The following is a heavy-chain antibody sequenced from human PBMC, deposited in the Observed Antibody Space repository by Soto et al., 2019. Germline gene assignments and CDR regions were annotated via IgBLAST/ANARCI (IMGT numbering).Heavy chain of an antibody. D-gene: IGHD3-10*01. CDR2: INSDGSTI. Sequence: GGSLRLSCAASGFTFSPFWMHWVRQAPGKGLGWLSHINSDGSTIVYADSVKGRFAISRDNAKNTLYLQMNSLRVEDTAVYYCVRDRGHPDSFDLWGQGTMVTVSS. V-gene: IGHV3-74*01. CDR1: GFTFSPFW. J-gene: IGHJ3*01. CDR3: VRDRGHPDSFDL.